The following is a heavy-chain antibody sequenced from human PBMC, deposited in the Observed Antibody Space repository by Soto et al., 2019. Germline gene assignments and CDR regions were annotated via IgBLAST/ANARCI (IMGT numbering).Heavy chain of an antibody. V-gene: IGHV1-46*01. CDR3: ARGPITMVRGSYYYYGMDV. D-gene: IGHD3-10*01. Sequence: ASVKVSCKASGYTFTSYYMHWVRQAPGQGLEWMGIINPSGGSTSYAQKFQGRVTMTTDTSTSTAYMELRSLRSDDTAVYYCARGPITMVRGSYYYYGMDVWGQGTTVTVSS. CDR2: INPSGGST. CDR1: GYTFTSYY. J-gene: IGHJ6*02.